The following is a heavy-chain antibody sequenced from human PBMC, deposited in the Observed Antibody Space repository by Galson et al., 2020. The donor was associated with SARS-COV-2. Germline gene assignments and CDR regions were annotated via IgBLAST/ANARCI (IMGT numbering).Heavy chain of an antibody. CDR3: ARERGGTEAYYFDY. Sequence: GESLKIPCAVAGFTFSSDWMSWVRQAPGKGLEWVANINQDGSNKYYVDSVKGRFTISRDNAEKSLYLHMNSLRVEDTAVYYCARERGGTEAYYFDYWGQGTLVTVSS. D-gene: IGHD1-26*01. V-gene: IGHV3-7*01. CDR2: INQDGSNK. J-gene: IGHJ4*02. CDR1: GFTFSSDW.